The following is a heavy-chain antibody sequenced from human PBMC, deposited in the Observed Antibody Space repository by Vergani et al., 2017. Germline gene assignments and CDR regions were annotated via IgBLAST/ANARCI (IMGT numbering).Heavy chain of an antibody. J-gene: IGHJ6*02. Sequence: QVQLQESGPGLVKPSETLSLTCTVSGGSVSSGSYYWSWIRQPPGKGLEWIGYIYYSGSTNYNPSLKSPVTIAVDTSKNQFSLKLSSVTAADTAVYYCARVESTTTVVTPGGNYYYFGMDVWGQGITHRLL. V-gene: IGHV4-61*01. CDR1: GGSVSSGSYY. CDR2: IYYSGST. CDR3: ARVESTTTVVTPGGNYYYFGMDV. D-gene: IGHD4-23*01.